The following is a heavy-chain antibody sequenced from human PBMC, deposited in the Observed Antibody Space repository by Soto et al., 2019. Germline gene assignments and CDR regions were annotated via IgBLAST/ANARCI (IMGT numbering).Heavy chain of an antibody. Sequence: EVQLVESGGGLVKPGGSLRLSCAASGFTFSSYDMNWVRQAPGKGLEYVSSITTSGSYISYGDSVRGRFTISRNNAKNPQMMQMNTLKTEDTAVDNCERARTAPMQTHNQFAPWSQGTPVTVTP. V-gene: IGHV3-21*01. CDR2: ITTSGSYI. CDR3: ERARTAPMQTHNQFAP. CDR1: GFTFSSYD. D-gene: IGHD2-2*01. J-gene: IGHJ5*02.